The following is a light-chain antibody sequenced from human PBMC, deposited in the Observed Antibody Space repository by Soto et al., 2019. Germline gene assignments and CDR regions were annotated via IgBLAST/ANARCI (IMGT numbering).Light chain of an antibody. V-gene: IGLV2-14*01. CDR1: SSDVGGYNY. CDR3: SSYTSSSTLYV. CDR2: DVS. Sequence: QSVLTQPASVSGSPGQSITISCTGTSSDVGGYNYVSWYQQHPGKVPKLMIYDVSNRPSGVSNRFSGSKSGNTASLTISGLQAEDEADYYCSSYTSSSTLYVVGTGTKLTVL. J-gene: IGLJ1*01.